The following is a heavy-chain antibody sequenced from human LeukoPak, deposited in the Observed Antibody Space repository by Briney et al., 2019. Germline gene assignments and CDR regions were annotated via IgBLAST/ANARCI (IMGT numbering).Heavy chain of an antibody. Sequence: GASVKVSCKASGGTFSSYAISWVRQAPGQGLEWMGRIIPIFGTANYAQKFQGRVTITTDESTSTDYMELSSLRSEHTAVYYCARDGCTNGVCHFDYWGQGTLVTVSS. J-gene: IGHJ4*02. CDR1: GGTFSSYA. V-gene: IGHV1-69*05. CDR3: ARDGCTNGVCHFDY. CDR2: IIPIFGTA. D-gene: IGHD2-8*01.